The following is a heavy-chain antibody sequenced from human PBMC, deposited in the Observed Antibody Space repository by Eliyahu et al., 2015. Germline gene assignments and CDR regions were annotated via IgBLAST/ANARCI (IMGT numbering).Heavy chain of an antibody. Sequence: QVQLVESGGGVVQPGGSLRLXCAASGFXXXSYGMHWVRQAPGKGLEWVAFIRYDGSNKYYADSVKGRFTISRDNSKNTLYLQMNSLRAEDTAVYYCANREMFGLHDFDAFDIWGQGTMVTVSS. D-gene: IGHD3-3*01. CDR3: ANREMFGLHDFDAFDI. V-gene: IGHV3-30*02. J-gene: IGHJ3*02. CDR2: IRYDGSNK. CDR1: GFXXXSYG.